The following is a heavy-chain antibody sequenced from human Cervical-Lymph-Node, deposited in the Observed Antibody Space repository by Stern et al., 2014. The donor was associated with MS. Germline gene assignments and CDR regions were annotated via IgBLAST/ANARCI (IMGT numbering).Heavy chain of an antibody. D-gene: IGHD2/OR15-2a*01. CDR3: ARCNVPRKAYSMDV. Sequence: VQLEESGGGLVKPGGSLRLSCGASGFTFSDYFMSWIRQAPGQGLEWVAYISSGDSNIHYADSVKGRFTISRDNANSSLYLQMHSLRAEDTAVYYCARCNVPRKAYSMDVWGQGTTVTVSS. CDR1: GFTFSDYF. V-gene: IGHV3-11*01. J-gene: IGHJ6*02. CDR2: ISSGDSNI.